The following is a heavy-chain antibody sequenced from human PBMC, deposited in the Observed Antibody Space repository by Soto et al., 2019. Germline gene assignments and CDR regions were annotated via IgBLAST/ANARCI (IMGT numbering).Heavy chain of an antibody. Sequence: SVKVSCKASGGTCSIYAISWVLQAPVQGLEWMGGIIPIFGTANYAQKFQGRVTITADESTSTAYMELSSLRSEDTAVYYCARREHNIAAAGNRWFDPWGQGTLVTVSS. CDR1: GGTCSIYA. CDR2: IIPIFGTA. V-gene: IGHV1-69*13. J-gene: IGHJ5*02. D-gene: IGHD6-13*01. CDR3: ARREHNIAAAGNRWFDP.